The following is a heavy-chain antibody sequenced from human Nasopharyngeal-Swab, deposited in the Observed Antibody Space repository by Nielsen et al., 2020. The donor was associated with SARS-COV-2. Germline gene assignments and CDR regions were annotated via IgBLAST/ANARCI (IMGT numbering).Heavy chain of an antibody. J-gene: IGHJ6*02. V-gene: IGHV1-69*13. CDR1: GGTFSSYA. Sequence: SVKVSCKASGGTFSSYAISWVRQAPGQGLEWMGGIIPIFGTANYAQKFQGRVTITADESTSTAYMELSSLRSEDTAVYYCATGLIVVVPAAMDVWGQGTTVTVSS. D-gene: IGHD2-2*01. CDR3: ATGLIVVVPAAMDV. CDR2: IIPIFGTA.